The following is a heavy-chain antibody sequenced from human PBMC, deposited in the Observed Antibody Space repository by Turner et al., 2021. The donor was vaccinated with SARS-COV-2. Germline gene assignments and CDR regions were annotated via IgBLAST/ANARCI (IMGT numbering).Heavy chain of an antibody. CDR2: INSGSSDI. Sequence: VQLVDYGGGMGKPGGSLRHSCAASGFPFRGYSMNWVRQAPEKWLECVASINSGSSDIYYADSLKGRVTISRDNTKMSLFLQMNILRVEDTAVYYCTRSRDYYGSGTYYNYDYWGQGTLVTVSS. CDR1: GFPFRGYS. V-gene: IGHV3-21*02. CDR3: TRSRDYYGSGTYYNYDY. J-gene: IGHJ4*02. D-gene: IGHD3-10*01.